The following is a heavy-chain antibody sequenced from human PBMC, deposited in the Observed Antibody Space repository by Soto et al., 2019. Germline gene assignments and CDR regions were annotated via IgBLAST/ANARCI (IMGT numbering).Heavy chain of an antibody. V-gene: IGHV3-30*18. Sequence: PAGSLRLSCAASGFTFSSYGMHWVRQAPGKGLEWVAVISYDGSNKYYADSVKGRFTISRDNSKNPLYLQMNSLRAEDTAVYYCAKASREQWLIRASWGQGTLSTSPQ. D-gene: IGHD6-19*01. CDR3: AKASREQWLIRAS. J-gene: IGHJ5*02. CDR2: ISYDGSNK. CDR1: GFTFSSYG.